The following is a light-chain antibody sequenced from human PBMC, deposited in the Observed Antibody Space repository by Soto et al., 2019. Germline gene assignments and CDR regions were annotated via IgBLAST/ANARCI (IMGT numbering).Light chain of an antibody. CDR2: GAS. CDR3: QQYNEWPPWT. V-gene: IGKV3-15*01. CDR1: QSVSSK. J-gene: IGKJ1*01. Sequence: EIVMTQSPATLSVSPGERATLSCRASQSVSSKLAWYQQKPGQAPRLLIYGASTRATGVPARFSGSGSGTEFTLTISSLQSVDFAVYYCQQYNEWPPWTFGQGTKVEVK.